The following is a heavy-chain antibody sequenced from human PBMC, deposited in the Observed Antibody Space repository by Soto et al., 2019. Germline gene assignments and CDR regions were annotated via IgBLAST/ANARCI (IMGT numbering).Heavy chain of an antibody. J-gene: IGHJ4*02. CDR2: IIPFFGTP. D-gene: IGHD3-22*01. CDR1: GATFSSYA. Sequence: QVLLVQSGAEVKKPGSSVKVSCKLSGATFSSYAMSWVRQAPGQGLEWIGGIIPFFGTPNYAQKFQGRVTITADTSTATSYMERSSLRSDDTAGYYCARDKGAYYSHLVYWGQGTLVTVSS. V-gene: IGHV1-69*06. CDR3: ARDKGAYYSHLVY.